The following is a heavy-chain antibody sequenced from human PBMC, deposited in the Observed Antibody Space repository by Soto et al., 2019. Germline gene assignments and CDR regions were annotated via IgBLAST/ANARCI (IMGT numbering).Heavy chain of an antibody. CDR1: GFTFSSYG. V-gene: IGHV3-30*18. CDR3: AKDGQLQHWYFDL. J-gene: IGHJ2*01. CDR2: ISYDGSNK. D-gene: IGHD6-6*01. Sequence: QVQLVESGGGVVQPGRSLRLSCAASGFTFSSYGMHWVRQAPGKGLEWVAVISYDGSNKYYADSVKGRFTISRDNSKNTLYLQMNSLIAEDTAVYYCAKDGQLQHWYFDLWGRGTLVTVSS.